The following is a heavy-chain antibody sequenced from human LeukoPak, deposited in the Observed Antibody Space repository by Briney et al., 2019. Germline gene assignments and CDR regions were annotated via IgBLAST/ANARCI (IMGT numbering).Heavy chain of an antibody. CDR3: ARVRLYGDYYFDY. CDR2: IYYSGNT. J-gene: IGHJ4*02. D-gene: IGHD4-17*01. V-gene: IGHV4-39*07. CDR1: GGSISSGSYY. Sequence: ASETLSLTCTVSGGSISSGSYYWGWIRQPPGKGLEWIGNIYYSGNTYYNPSLKSRVTISVDTSKNQFSLKLSSVTAADTAVYYCARVRLYGDYYFDYWGQGTLVTVSS.